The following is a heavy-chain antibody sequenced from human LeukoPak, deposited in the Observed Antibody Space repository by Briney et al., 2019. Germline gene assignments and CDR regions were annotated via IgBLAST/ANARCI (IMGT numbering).Heavy chain of an antibody. CDR2: ISGSGGST. CDR1: GFAFAEHG. CDR3: AKFTAGDYDSSGYYFSGAFDI. V-gene: IGHV3-23*01. D-gene: IGHD3-22*01. Sequence: GGSLRLSCTASGFAFAEHGMSWVRQAPGKGLEWVSAISGSGGSTYYADSVKGRFTISRDNSKNTLYLQMSSLRAEDTAVYYCAKFTAGDYDSSGYYFSGAFDIWGQGTMVTVSS. J-gene: IGHJ3*02.